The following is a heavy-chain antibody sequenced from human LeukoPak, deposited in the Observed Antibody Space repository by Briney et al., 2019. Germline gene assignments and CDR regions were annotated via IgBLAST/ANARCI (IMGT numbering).Heavy chain of an antibody. CDR1: GFTFSSHA. J-gene: IGHJ4*02. CDR2: TDTSGVIT. D-gene: IGHD5-18*01. Sequence: GGSLRLSCVTSGFTFSSHAMSWVRQAPGKGLEWVSVTDTSGVITYYTDSVKGRFTISRDNSKNTLNLQMDSLRVEDTAVYYCAKGDTGVIRRYYLDSWGQGTLVTVSS. V-gene: IGHV3-23*05. CDR3: AKGDTGVIRRYYLDS.